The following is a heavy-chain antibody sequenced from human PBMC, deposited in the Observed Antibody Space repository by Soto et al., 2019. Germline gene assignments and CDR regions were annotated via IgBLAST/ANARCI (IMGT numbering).Heavy chain of an antibody. D-gene: IGHD6-19*01. Sequence: GGSLRLSCAASGFTFSNALMSWVRQGPGKGLEWVGLIKSKTYGETTDYSAPVKGRFTISRDDSKNTLYLQLNSLKNEDTAVYYCIHGSGWYDYWGQGTLVTVSS. CDR3: IHGSGWYDY. CDR1: GFTFSNAL. J-gene: IGHJ4*02. V-gene: IGHV3-15*01. CDR2: IKSKTYGETT.